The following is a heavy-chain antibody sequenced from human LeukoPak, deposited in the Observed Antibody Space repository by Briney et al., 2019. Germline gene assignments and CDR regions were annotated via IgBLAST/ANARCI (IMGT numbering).Heavy chain of an antibody. D-gene: IGHD6-13*01. CDR2: IYYSGNT. Sequence: PSETLSLTCTVSGDSISTSNSYWGWIRQPPGKGLEWIGSIYYSGNTYYNASLKSRVTISVDTSKNQFSLKLTSVTAADTAVYYCARQGYSSSWLGGWFDPWGQGTLVTVSS. V-gene: IGHV4-39*01. CDR3: ARQGYSSSWLGGWFDP. CDR1: GDSISTSNSY. J-gene: IGHJ5*02.